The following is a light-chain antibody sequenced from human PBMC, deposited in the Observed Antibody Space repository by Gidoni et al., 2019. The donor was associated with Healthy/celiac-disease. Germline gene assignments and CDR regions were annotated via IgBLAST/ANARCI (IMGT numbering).Light chain of an antibody. CDR1: SSNIGSNT. CDR3: AAWDDSLNYNYV. CDR2: SNN. V-gene: IGLV1-44*01. J-gene: IGLJ1*01. Sequence: QSVLTQPPSASGTPGQRVTISCSGSSSNIGSNTVNWYQQLPGTAPKLLIYSNNQRPSGVPDRFSGSKSGTSASLAISGLQSEDEADYYCAAWDDSLNYNYVFGTGTKVTVL.